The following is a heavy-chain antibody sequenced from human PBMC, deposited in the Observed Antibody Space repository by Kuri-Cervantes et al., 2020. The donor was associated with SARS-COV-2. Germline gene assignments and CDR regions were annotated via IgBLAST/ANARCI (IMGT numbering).Heavy chain of an antibody. CDR3: ARGDFWNGYYNWYFDL. Sequence: GESLKISCAASGFTFSSYWMHWVRQAPGKGLVWVSRINSDGSSTSYADSVKGRFTISRDNAKNTLYLQMNSLGVEDTAVYYCARGDFWNGYYNWYFDLWGRGTLVTVSS. V-gene: IGHV3-74*01. J-gene: IGHJ2*01. CDR2: INSDGSST. CDR1: GFTFSSYW. D-gene: IGHD3-3*01.